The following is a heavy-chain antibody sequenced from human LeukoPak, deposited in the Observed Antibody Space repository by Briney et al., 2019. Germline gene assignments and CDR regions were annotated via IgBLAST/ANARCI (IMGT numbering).Heavy chain of an antibody. CDR3: ARGVGGRRFDY. Sequence: SETLSLTCTVSGGSISSGGYYWSWIRQPPGKGLEWIGEINHSGSTNYNPSLKSRVTISVDTSKNQFSLKLSSVTAADTAVYYCARGVGGRRFDYWGQGTLVTVSS. CDR2: INHSGST. J-gene: IGHJ4*02. D-gene: IGHD3-10*01. V-gene: IGHV4-39*07. CDR1: GGSISSGGYY.